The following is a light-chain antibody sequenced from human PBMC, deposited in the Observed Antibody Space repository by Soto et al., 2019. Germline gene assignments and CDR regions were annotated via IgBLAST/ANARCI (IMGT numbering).Light chain of an antibody. Sequence: EFVLTQSPGTLSLSPGERATLSCRASQSVRSNYLAWYQQKPGQSPRLLFYGASNRATGIPDRFSGSGSGTDFTLTISRLEPEDFAVFYCQHYGSSAYTFGQGTTLEIK. CDR2: GAS. CDR3: QHYGSSAYT. CDR1: QSVRSNY. J-gene: IGKJ2*01. V-gene: IGKV3-20*01.